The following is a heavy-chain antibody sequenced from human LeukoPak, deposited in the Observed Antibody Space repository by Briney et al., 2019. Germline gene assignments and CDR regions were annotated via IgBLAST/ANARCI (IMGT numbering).Heavy chain of an antibody. V-gene: IGHV1-69*06. Sequence: ASVKVSCKASGGTFSSYAISWVRQAPGQGLEWMGGIIPIFGTANYAQKFQGRVTITADKSTSTAYMELSSLRSEDTAVYYSARVTGADCSGGSCYSGSYYFDYWGQGTLVTVSS. J-gene: IGHJ4*02. CDR1: GGTFSSYA. D-gene: IGHD2-15*01. CDR2: IIPIFGTA. CDR3: ARVTGADCSGGSCYSGSYYFDY.